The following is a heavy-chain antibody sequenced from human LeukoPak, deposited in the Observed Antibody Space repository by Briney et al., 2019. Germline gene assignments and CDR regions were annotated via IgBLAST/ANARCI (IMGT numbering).Heavy chain of an antibody. CDR1: GYTFTSNY. V-gene: IGHV1-46*01. Sequence: ASVKVSFKAFGYTFTSNYMHWVRQAPGQGPEWMGVISPSGGSTTYAQKFQGRVTLTRDMSTSTDYLELSSLRSEDTAVYYCARGLHLRYYDRSGYFDYWGQGTLVTVSS. D-gene: IGHD3-22*01. J-gene: IGHJ4*02. CDR3: ARGLHLRYYDRSGYFDY. CDR2: ISPSGGST.